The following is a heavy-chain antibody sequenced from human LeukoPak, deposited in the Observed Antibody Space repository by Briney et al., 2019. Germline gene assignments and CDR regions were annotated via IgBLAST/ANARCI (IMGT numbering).Heavy chain of an antibody. J-gene: IGHJ4*02. CDR3: AREAIYGDHVVDY. V-gene: IGHV3-53*01. Sequence: GGSLRLSCAASGFTVSSNYMSWVRQAPGKGLEWVSVIYSGGSTYYADSVKGRFTISRDNSKNTLYLQMNSLRAEDTAVYYCAREAIYGDHVVDYWGQGTLVTVSS. CDR1: GFTVSSNY. CDR2: IYSGGST. D-gene: IGHD4-17*01.